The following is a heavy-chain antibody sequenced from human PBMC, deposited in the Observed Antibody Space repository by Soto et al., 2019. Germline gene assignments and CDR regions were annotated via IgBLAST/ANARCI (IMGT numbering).Heavy chain of an antibody. V-gene: IGHV4-59*01. CDR2: AYYSGDT. D-gene: IGHD2-8*01. CDR1: GGSISRYY. Sequence: SETLSLTGSVSGGSISRYYWSWIRQPPGKGLEWIGYAYYSGDTGYNPSLQSRVTMAVDTSKNQVSLKLTSVTAADTAVYYCARDRSTYGGGGTGEVKENWFDPWGQGALVTVSS. J-gene: IGHJ5*02. CDR3: ARDRSTYGGGGTGEVKENWFDP.